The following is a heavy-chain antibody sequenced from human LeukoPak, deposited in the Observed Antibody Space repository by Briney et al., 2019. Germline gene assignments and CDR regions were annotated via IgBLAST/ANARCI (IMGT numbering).Heavy chain of an antibody. CDR1: GGTFSSYA. V-gene: IGHV1-69*05. J-gene: IGHJ6*03. CDR2: IIPIFGTA. CDR3: ARGRKVPAAYRPYYYYYMDV. Sequence: SVKVSCKASGGTFSSYAISWVRQAPGQGLEWMGGIIPIFGTANYAQKFQGRVTITTDESTSTAYMELSSLRSEDTAVYYCARGRKVPAAYRPYYYYYMDVWGKGTTVTVSS. D-gene: IGHD2-2*01.